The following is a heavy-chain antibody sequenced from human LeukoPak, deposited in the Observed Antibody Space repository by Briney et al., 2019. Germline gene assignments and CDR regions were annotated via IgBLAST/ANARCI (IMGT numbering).Heavy chain of an antibody. Sequence: GGSLRLSCAASGFTFSSYWMSWVRQAPGKGLEWVANIKQDGSEKYYVDSVKGRFTISRDHAKNSLYLQMNSLRAEDTAVYYCAIERPKWTLGMDVWGQGTTVTVSS. CDR3: AIERPKWTLGMDV. V-gene: IGHV3-7*01. CDR1: GFTFSSYW. CDR2: IKQDGSEK. J-gene: IGHJ6*02. D-gene: IGHD1-26*01.